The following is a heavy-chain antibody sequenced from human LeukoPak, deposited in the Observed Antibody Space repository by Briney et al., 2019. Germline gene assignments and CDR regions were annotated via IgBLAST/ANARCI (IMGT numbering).Heavy chain of an antibody. Sequence: PGGSLRLSCAASGFTFSSNGMHWVRQAPGKGLEWVAVTSYDGSHKYYADSVKGRFTISRDNSKNTLYLQMNSLRAEDTAVYYCAKDRYSGYDRVTFDIWGQGTMVTVSS. V-gene: IGHV3-30*18. D-gene: IGHD5-12*01. J-gene: IGHJ3*02. CDR1: GFTFSSNG. CDR2: TSYDGSHK. CDR3: AKDRYSGYDRVTFDI.